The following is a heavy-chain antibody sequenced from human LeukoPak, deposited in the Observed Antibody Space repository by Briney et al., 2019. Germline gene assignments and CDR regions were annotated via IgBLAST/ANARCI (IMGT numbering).Heavy chain of an antibody. CDR3: AKARREWLVQDAFDI. D-gene: IGHD6-19*01. V-gene: IGHV3-9*03. CDR2: ISWNSGSI. CDR1: GFTFDDYA. Sequence: PGGSLRLSCAASGFTFDDYAMHWVRQAPGKGLEWVSGISWNSGSIGYADSVKGRFTISRDNAKNSLYLQMNSLRAEDMALYYCAKARREWLVQDAFDIWGQGTMVTVSS. J-gene: IGHJ3*02.